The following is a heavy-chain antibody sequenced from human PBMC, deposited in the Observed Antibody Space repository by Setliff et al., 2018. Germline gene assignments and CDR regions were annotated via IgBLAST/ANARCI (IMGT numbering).Heavy chain of an antibody. CDR2: IYDSGST. CDR3: GGVGLLQSFGT. CDR1: GGSISSRSYY. J-gene: IGHJ3*02. D-gene: IGHD3-22*01. Sequence: SETLSLTCSVSGGSISSRSYYWGWIRQPPGKGLEWIGSIYDSGSTHYSPSLRSRVTISVDTSKNQFSLKLTSVTAADTAVYYCGGVGLLQSFGTWGQGTKVTVSS. V-gene: IGHV4-39*01.